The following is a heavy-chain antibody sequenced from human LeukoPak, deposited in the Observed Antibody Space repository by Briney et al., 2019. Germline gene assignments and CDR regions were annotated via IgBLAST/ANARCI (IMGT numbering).Heavy chain of an antibody. D-gene: IGHD6-13*01. CDR1: GGSISSGGYY. V-gene: IGHV4-31*03. J-gene: IGHJ3*02. CDR2: IYYSGST. CDR3: ARDGRYSSSWFDAFDI. Sequence: SQTLSLTCTVSGGSISSGGYYWSWIRQHPGKGLEWIGYIYYSGSTYYNPSLKSRVTISVDTSKNQFSLKLSSVTAADTAVYYCARDGRYSSSWFDAFDIWGQGTMVTVSS.